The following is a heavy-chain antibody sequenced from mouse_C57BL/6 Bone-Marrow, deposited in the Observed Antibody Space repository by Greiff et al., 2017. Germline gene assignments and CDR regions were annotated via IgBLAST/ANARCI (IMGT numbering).Heavy chain of an antibody. Sequence: EVQVVESGGGLVKPGGSLKLSCAASGFTFSSYAMSWVRQTPEKRLEWVATISDGGSYTYYPDNVKGRFTISRDNAKNNLYLQMSHLKSEDTSMYYCARDRGDSSGYFAYWGQGTLVTVSA. CDR1: GFTFSSYA. D-gene: IGHD3-2*02. CDR2: ISDGGSYT. CDR3: ARDRGDSSGYFAY. V-gene: IGHV5-4*01. J-gene: IGHJ3*01.